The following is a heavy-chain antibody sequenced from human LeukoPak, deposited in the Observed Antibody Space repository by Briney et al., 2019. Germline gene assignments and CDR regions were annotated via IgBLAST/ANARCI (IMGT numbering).Heavy chain of an antibody. V-gene: IGHV3-48*03. J-gene: IGHJ4*02. Sequence: GGSLRLSCAVSGFTFSSDEMNWVRQAPGKGLEWVSYISRSGSTIYYADSVKGRFTISRDNAKNSLYLQMNSLRAEDTAVYYCASPVGPNYFDHWGQGALVTVSS. CDR1: GFTFSSDE. CDR3: ASPVGPNYFDH. CDR2: ISRSGSTI.